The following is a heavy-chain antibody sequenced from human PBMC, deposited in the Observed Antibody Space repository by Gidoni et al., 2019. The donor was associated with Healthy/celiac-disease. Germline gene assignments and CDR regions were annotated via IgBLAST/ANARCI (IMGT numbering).Heavy chain of an antibody. CDR1: SVPSYW. V-gene: IGHV5-51*01. Sequence: SVPSYWLGWLRQMPRKGREWMVIIYPGDFDTRYSPSFQGQVTISADKSISTAYLQWSSLKASDTAMYYCARQGGTGWFDPWGQGTLVTVSS. D-gene: IGHD1-1*01. J-gene: IGHJ5*02. CDR3: ARQGGTGWFDP. CDR2: IYPGDFDT.